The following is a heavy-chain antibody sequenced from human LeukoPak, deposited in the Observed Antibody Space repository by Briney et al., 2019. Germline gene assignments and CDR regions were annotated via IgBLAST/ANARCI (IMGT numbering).Heavy chain of an antibody. CDR1: GGSFSGYY. D-gene: IGHD3-22*01. V-gene: IGHV4-34*01. CDR2: IYHSGST. J-gene: IGHJ3*02. CDR3: ARLKTTTIVATRAFDI. Sequence: SETLSLTCAVYGGSFSGYYWSWIRQPPGKGLEWIGEIYHSGSTNSNPSLKSRVTISVDTSKNQFSLKLSSVTAADTAVYYCARLKTTTIVATRAFDIWGQGTMVTVSS.